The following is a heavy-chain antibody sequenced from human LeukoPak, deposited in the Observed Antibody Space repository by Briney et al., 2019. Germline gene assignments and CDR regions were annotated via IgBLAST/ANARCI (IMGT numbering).Heavy chain of an antibody. CDR2: ISYDGSNK. D-gene: IGHD6-13*01. V-gene: IGHV3-30*04. CDR3: ARGYSSSWYFSVGRNDAFDI. J-gene: IGHJ3*02. CDR1: GFTFSSYA. Sequence: GGSLRLSCAASGFTFSSYAMHWVRQAPGKGLEWVAVISYDGSNKYYADSVKGRFTTSRDNSKNTLYLQMNSLRAEDTAVYYCARGYSSSWYFSVGRNDAFDIWGQGTMVTVSS.